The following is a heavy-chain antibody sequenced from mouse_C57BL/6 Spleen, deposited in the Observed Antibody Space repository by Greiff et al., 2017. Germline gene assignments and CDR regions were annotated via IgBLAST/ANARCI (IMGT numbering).Heavy chain of an antibody. CDR2: IHPNSGST. Sequence: QVQLQQPGAELVKPGASVKLSCKASGYTFTSYWMHWVKQRPGQGLEWIGMIHPNSGSTNYNEKFKSKATLTIDKSSSTAYMQLSSLTSEDSAVYYCARGYCGSSSRLYWGQGTTLTVSS. D-gene: IGHD1-1*01. CDR3: ARGYCGSSSRLY. V-gene: IGHV1-64*01. J-gene: IGHJ2*01. CDR1: GYTFTSYW.